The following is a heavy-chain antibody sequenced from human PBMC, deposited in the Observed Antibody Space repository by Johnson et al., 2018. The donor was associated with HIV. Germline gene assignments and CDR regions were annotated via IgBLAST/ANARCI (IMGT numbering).Heavy chain of an antibody. CDR3: ARGRPNYYDSSGRYVPVAFDI. D-gene: IGHD3-22*01. CDR2: ISYGESNK. V-gene: IGHV3-30*14. Sequence: QEKLVESGGGVVQPGRSLRLSCAASGFTFRSYSMHWVRQAPGKGLEWVAVISYGESNKYYADSVKGRFTISRDNSKNTLYLQMNSLRAEDTAVYYCARGRPNYYDSSGRYVPVAFDIWGQGTMVTVSS. CDR1: GFTFRSYS. J-gene: IGHJ3*02.